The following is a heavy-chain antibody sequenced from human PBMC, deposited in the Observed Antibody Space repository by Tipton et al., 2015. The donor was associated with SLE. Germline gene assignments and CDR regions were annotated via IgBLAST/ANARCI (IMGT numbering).Heavy chain of an antibody. CDR1: GGTFSNYA. CDR3: ARGGIAAAGIDY. Sequence: QSGAEVKKPGSSVNVSCQTSGGTFSNYAIMWVRQAPGQGLEWMGGIIPMFDTANYAQKFRGRVTITADQSTTTAYMELSSLTSEDTAVYYCARGGIAAAGIDYWGQGTLVAVSS. V-gene: IGHV1-69*01. CDR2: IIPMFDTA. D-gene: IGHD6-13*01. J-gene: IGHJ4*02.